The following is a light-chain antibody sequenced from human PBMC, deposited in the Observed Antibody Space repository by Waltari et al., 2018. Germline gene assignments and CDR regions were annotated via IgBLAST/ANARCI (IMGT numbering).Light chain of an antibody. V-gene: IGLV2-23*01. CDR3: SSNAGRGIV. CDR2: EGN. Sequence: QSALTQPASVSGSPGQSITVSCTGASSDAGSYDLFCWYQQPPGKAPKLIIYEGNKRPSGVSNRFSGFKSGNTASLTISGLQAEDEAEYYCSSNAGRGIVFGGGTKLTVL. CDR1: SSDAGSYDL. J-gene: IGLJ2*01.